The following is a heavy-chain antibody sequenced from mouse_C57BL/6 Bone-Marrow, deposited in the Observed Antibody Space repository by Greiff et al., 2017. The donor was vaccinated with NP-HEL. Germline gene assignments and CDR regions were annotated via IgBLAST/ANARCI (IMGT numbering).Heavy chain of an antibody. D-gene: IGHD2-3*01. CDR1: GYAFSSSW. Sequence: VQLQQSGPELVKPGASVKISCKASGYAFSSSWMNWVKQRPGKGLEWIGRIYPGDGDTNYNGKFKGKATLTADKSSSTAYMQLSSLTSEDSAVYFCARLDGYLYYFDYWGQGTTLTVSS. V-gene: IGHV1-82*01. CDR3: ARLDGYLYYFDY. CDR2: IYPGDGDT. J-gene: IGHJ2*01.